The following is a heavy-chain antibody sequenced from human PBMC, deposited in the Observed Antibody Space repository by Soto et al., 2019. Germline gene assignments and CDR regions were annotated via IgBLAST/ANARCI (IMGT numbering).Heavy chain of an antibody. CDR2: IYYSGST. D-gene: IGHD1-1*01. CDR1: GGSISSGGYY. V-gene: IGHV4-31*03. Sequence: SSETLSLTCTVSGGSISSGGYYWSWIRQHPGKGLEWIGEIYYSGSTNYNPSLKSRVTISVDTSKNQFSLKLTSVTAADTAVYYCARRYGYSFDYWGQGTLVTVSS. CDR3: ARRYGYSFDY. J-gene: IGHJ4*02.